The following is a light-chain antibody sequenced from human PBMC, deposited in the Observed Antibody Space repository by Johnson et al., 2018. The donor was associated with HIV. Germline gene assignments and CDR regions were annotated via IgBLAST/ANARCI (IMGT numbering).Light chain of an antibody. Sequence: QSVLTQPPSVSAAPGQKVTISCSGSSSNIGNNSVSWYQQLPGTAPRLLIYDNNKRPSGIPDRFPGSKSGTSATLGITGLLTGDEADYYCGTWDSSLSAHVVGTGTKVTVL. CDR2: DNN. CDR3: GTWDSSLSAHV. CDR1: SSNIGNNS. V-gene: IGLV1-51*01. J-gene: IGLJ1*01.